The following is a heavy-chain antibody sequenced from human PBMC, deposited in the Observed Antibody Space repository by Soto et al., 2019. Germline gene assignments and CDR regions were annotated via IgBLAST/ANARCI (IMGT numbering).Heavy chain of an antibody. CDR2: ISSSSSYI. V-gene: IGHV3-21*01. CDR3: AGDLEGGGSSGLPYYYYDGMDV. CDR1: GFTFSSYS. J-gene: IGHJ6*02. Sequence: EVQLVESGGGLVKPGGSLRLSCAASGFTFSSYSMNWVRQAPGKGLEWVSSISSSSSYIYYADSVKGRFTISRDNAKNSLYLQMNRLRAEDTAGYYCAGDLEGGGSSGLPYYYYDGMDVWGQGTTVTVSS. D-gene: IGHD6-6*01.